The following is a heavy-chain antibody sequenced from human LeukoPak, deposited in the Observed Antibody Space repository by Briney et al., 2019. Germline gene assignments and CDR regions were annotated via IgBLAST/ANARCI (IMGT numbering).Heavy chain of an antibody. D-gene: IGHD5-18*01. V-gene: IGHV4-59*08. CDR2: IYYSGST. CDR1: GGSISSYY. CDR3: ARYSYGFFDY. Sequence: SETLSLTCTVSGGSISSYYWSWIRQPPGKGLEWIGYIYYSGSTNYNPSLKSRVTISVDTSKNQFSLKLSSVTAADTAVYYCARYSYGFFDYWGQGTLVTVSS. J-gene: IGHJ4*02.